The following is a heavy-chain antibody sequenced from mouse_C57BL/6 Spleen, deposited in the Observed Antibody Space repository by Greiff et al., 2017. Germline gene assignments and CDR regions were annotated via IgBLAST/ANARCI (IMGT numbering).Heavy chain of an antibody. V-gene: IGHV7-3*01. CDR2: IRNKANGYTT. CDR3: ARLSYGSSYDAMDY. CDR1: GFTFTDYY. J-gene: IGHJ4*01. Sequence: EVKLVESGGGLVQPGGSLSLSCAASGFTFTDYYMSWVRQPPGKALEWLGFIRNKANGYTTEYSASVKGRFTISRDNSQSILYLQMNALRAEDSATYYCARLSYGSSYDAMDYWGQGTSVTVSS. D-gene: IGHD1-1*01.